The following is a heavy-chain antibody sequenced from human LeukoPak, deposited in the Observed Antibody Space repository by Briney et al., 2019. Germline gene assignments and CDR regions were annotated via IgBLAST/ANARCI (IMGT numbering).Heavy chain of an antibody. CDR3: ARQKAVVVPAADLDY. CDR1: GGSISSSSYY. CDR2: IYYSGST. Sequence: SETLSLTCTVSGGSISSSSYYWGWIRQPPGKGLEWIGSIYYSGSTYYNPSLKSRVTISVDTSKNQFSLKLSSVTAADTAVYYCARQKAVVVPAADLDYWGQGTLVTVSS. V-gene: IGHV4-39*01. J-gene: IGHJ4*02. D-gene: IGHD2-2*01.